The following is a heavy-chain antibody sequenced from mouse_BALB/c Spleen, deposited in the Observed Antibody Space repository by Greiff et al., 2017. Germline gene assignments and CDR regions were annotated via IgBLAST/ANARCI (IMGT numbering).Heavy chain of an antibody. CDR2: ISDGGSYT. D-gene: IGHD4-1*01. Sequence: EVMLVESGGGLVKPGGSLKLSCAASGFTFSDYYMYWVRQTPEKRLEWVATISDGGSYTYYPDSVKGRFTISRDNAKNNLYLQMSSLKSEDTAMYYCASLTGTDFDDWGQGTTLTVSS. CDR3: ASLTGTDFDD. J-gene: IGHJ2*01. V-gene: IGHV5-4*02. CDR1: GFTFSDYY.